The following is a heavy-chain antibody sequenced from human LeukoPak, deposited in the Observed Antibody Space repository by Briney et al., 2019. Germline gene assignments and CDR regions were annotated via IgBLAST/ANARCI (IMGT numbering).Heavy chain of an antibody. Sequence: SETLSLTCPVSVDSFSSYLWSWIRQPPGKGLEWIGHIYYNGNTNFNPALKSRVTISVDPSKKQFSLRLASVTVADTAVYYCARGGSRLTTVGDFDFWGQGTLVTVSS. J-gene: IGHJ4*02. D-gene: IGHD4-11*01. CDR3: ARGGSRLTTVGDFDF. V-gene: IGHV4-59*01. CDR2: IYYNGNT. CDR1: VDSFSSYL.